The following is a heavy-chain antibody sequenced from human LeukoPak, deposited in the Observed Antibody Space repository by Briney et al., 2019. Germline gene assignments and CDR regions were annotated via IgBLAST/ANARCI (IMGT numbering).Heavy chain of an antibody. CDR3: AREGPLRYFDCPDY. J-gene: IGHJ4*02. CDR2: ISYDGSNK. CDR1: GFTLSSYA. V-gene: IGHV3-30-3*01. D-gene: IGHD3-9*01. Sequence: GRSLRLSCAASGFTLSSYAMHWVRQAPGKGLEWVAVISYDGSNKYYADSVKGRFTISRDNSKNTLYLQMNSLRAEDTAVYYCAREGPLRYFDCPDYWGQGTLVTVSS.